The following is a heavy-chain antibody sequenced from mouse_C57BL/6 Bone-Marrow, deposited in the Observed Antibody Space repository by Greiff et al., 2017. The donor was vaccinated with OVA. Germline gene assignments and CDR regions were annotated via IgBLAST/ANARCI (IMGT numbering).Heavy chain of an antibody. CDR1: GFTIKDDY. Sequence: EVQLQQSGAELVRPGASVKLSCTASGFTIKDDYMHWVKQRPEQGLEWIGWIDPENGDTEYASQIPGNATITTDPSSNPTYRQLSSLTSEDTAVYYCTSYGGFAYWGQWTLVTVSA. J-gene: IGHJ3*01. D-gene: IGHD1-1*01. CDR3: TSYGGFAY. V-gene: IGHV14-4*01. CDR2: IDPENGDT.